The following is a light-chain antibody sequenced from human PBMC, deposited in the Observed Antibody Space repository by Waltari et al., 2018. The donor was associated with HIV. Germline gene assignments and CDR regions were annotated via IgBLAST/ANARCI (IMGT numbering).Light chain of an antibody. J-gene: IGKJ1*01. V-gene: IGKV3-11*01. Sequence: EIVLTQSPDTLSLSPGEKATLSCRASQSVSSYLAWYQQKPGQSPRFLIYDASNRATGIPARFSGSGSGTDFTLTISSLEPEDFAAYYCQQRSNWPPTFGQGTKVEIK. CDR1: QSVSSY. CDR3: QQRSNWPPT. CDR2: DAS.